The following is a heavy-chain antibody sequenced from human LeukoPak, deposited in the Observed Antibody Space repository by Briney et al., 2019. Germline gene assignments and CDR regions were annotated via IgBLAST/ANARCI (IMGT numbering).Heavy chain of an antibody. J-gene: IGHJ6*02. CDR3: AKVSGRIQIWPQPFGDGMDV. V-gene: IGHV3-23*01. Sequence: PGGSLRLSCAASGFTLSTDVMSWVRQAPGKGLECVSAISGSGGNTYYADSVKGRFTISRDNSKNMLYQQMNSLRAEDTAVYYCAKVSGRIQIWPQPFGDGMDVWGQGTTVTVSS. CDR2: ISGSGGNT. CDR1: GFTLSTDV. D-gene: IGHD3-10*01.